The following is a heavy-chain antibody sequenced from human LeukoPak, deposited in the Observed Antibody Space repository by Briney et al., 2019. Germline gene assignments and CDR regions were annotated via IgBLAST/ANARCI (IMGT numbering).Heavy chain of an antibody. CDR3: ARGVDTAMVRWGYYFDY. CDR1: GFIFSTYN. V-gene: IGHV3-53*01. Sequence: GGSLRLSCATSGFIFSTYNMNWVRQAPGKGLEWVSVIYSGGSTYYADSVKGRFTISRDNSKNTLYLQMNSLRAEDTAVYYCARGVDTAMVRWGYYFDYWGQGTLVTVSS. CDR2: IYSGGST. D-gene: IGHD5-18*01. J-gene: IGHJ4*02.